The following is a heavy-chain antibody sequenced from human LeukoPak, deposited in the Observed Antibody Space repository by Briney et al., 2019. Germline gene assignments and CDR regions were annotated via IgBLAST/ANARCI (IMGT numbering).Heavy chain of an antibody. CDR3: ARTIDSSGWYEGFVDY. CDR1: DDSITMYY. D-gene: IGHD6-19*01. J-gene: IGHJ4*02. Sequence: SETLSLTCTVSDDSITMYYWSWIRQPPGKGLEWIGEINHSGSTNYNPSLKSRVTISVDTSKNQFSLKLSSVTAADTAVYYCARTIDSSGWYEGFVDYWGQGTLVTVSS. V-gene: IGHV4-34*01. CDR2: INHSGST.